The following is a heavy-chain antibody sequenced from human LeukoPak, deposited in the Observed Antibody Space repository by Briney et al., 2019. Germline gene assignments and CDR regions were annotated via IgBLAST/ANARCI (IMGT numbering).Heavy chain of an antibody. CDR3: ARGAIHDYGGNFLDY. Sequence: SETLSLTCTVSGGSISSYYWSWIRQPPGKGLEWFGYIYYSGSTNYNPSLKSRVTISVDTSKNQFSLKLSSVTAADTAVYYCARGAIHDYGGNFLDYWGQGTLVTVSS. CDR1: GGSISSYY. V-gene: IGHV4-59*01. CDR2: IYYSGST. D-gene: IGHD4-23*01. J-gene: IGHJ4*02.